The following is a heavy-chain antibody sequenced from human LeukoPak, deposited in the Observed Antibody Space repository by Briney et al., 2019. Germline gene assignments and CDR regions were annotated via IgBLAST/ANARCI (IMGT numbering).Heavy chain of an antibody. V-gene: IGHV1-69*01. J-gene: IGHJ3*02. CDR3: AMGGSGAFDI. CDR1: GGTFSSYA. CDR2: IIPIFGTA. Sequence: GSSVKVSCKASGGTFSSYAISWVRQAPGQGHEWMGGIIPIFGTANYAQKFQGRVTITADESTTTTYMELSSRSSEDTAVYYCAMGGSGAFDIWGQGTMVTVSS. D-gene: IGHD3-16*01.